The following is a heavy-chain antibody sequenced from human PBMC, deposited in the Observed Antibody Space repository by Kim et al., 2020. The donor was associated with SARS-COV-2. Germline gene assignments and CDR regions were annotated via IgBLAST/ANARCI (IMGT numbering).Heavy chain of an antibody. D-gene: IGHD3-16*01. V-gene: IGHV3-64D*06. J-gene: IGHJ4*02. CDR2: TTRDGDGS. CDR1: GFTFSDFA. Sequence: GGSLRLSCSASGFTFSDFAIHWVRRAPGMGLQYVSATTRDGDGSFYADSVKDRFTIFRDNSKNTLFLQMSGLRVEDTAVYYCVRYRRNYGAVHWGQGTLVTVSS. CDR3: VRYRRNYGAVH.